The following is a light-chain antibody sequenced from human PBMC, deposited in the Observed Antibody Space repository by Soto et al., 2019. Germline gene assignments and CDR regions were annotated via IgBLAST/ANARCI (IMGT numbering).Light chain of an antibody. CDR2: GAS. CDR1: QIASVIY. J-gene: IGKJ5*01. V-gene: IGKV3-20*01. CDR3: QQYNNWPPVT. Sequence: EIVLTHSPCTLSLSPGERATLYCRDNQIASVIYLAWYQQRPVQARLLLSDGASTRATAIPDRFSGSVSGTYFNQTIDSLEPEDFAVYYCQQYNNWPPVTFGQGTRLEIK.